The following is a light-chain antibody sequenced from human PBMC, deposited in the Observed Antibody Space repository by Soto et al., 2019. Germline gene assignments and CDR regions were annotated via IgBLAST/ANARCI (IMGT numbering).Light chain of an antibody. CDR1: SSDVGDYNY. J-gene: IGLJ3*02. V-gene: IGLV2-14*01. CDR2: EVS. CDR3: SSYRSGSMVV. Sequence: QSSLTQPASVSGSPGQSITISCTGTSSDVGDYNYVSWYQQHPGKAPKLMIYEVSDRPSGVSNRFSGSKSGNTASLTISGLQAEDEAEYYCSSYRSGSMVVFGGGTKLTVL.